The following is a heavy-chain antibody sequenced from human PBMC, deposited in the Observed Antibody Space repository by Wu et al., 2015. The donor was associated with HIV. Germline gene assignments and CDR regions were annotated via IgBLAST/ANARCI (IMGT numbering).Heavy chain of an antibody. Sequence: QVQLVQSGAEVKKPGASVKVSCKASGYTFTNYGLSWVRQAPGQGLEWMGWISAYNGNTNYAQNLQGRVSMTTDTSTSTGYMELRSLRSDDTAVYYCARLVLPAVANYYYYMDVVGTKGPRSPSP. CDR2: ISAYNGNT. J-gene: IGHJ6*03. CDR1: GYTFTNYG. V-gene: IGHV1-18*01. D-gene: IGHD2-2*01. CDR3: ARLVLPAVANYYYYMDV.